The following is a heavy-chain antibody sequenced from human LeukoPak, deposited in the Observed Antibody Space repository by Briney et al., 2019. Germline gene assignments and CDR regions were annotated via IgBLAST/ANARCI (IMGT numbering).Heavy chain of an antibody. CDR3: AKGGIAVADPPVG. D-gene: IGHD6-19*01. CDR2: ISWNSGSI. CDR1: GFTFDDYA. V-gene: IGHV3-9*03. Sequence: PGGSLRLSCAASGFTFDDYAMHWVRQAPGKGLEWVSGISWNSGSIGYADSVKGRFTISRDNAKNSLYLQMNSLRAEDMALYYCAKGGIAVADPPVGWGQGTLVTVSS. J-gene: IGHJ4*02.